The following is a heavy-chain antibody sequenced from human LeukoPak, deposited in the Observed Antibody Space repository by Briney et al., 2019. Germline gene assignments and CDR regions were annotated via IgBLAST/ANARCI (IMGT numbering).Heavy chain of an antibody. CDR2: ISGSGGST. CDR3: AKDVRRCNGACT. D-gene: IGHD2-8*01. V-gene: IGHV3-23*01. CDR1: GFTFSSYA. Sequence: GGSLRLSCAASGFTFSSYAMSWVRQAPGKGLEWVSAISGSGGSTYYADSVKGWFTISRDNSKNALSLQMNSLRVEDTAIYYCAKDVRRCNGACTWGQGTLVTVSS. J-gene: IGHJ5*02.